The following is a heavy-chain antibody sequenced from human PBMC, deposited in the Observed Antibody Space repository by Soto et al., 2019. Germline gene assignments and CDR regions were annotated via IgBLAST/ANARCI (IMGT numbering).Heavy chain of an antibody. V-gene: IGHV5-51*01. CDR3: AASIYYYGMDV. CDR2: IYPGDSDT. J-gene: IGHJ6*02. CDR1: GYTFTNYW. Sequence: GESLKISCKGSGYTFTNYWIGWVRQMPGKGLEWMGIIYPGDSDTKYNPSFQGQVTISADKSITTTYLQWSSLKASDTAIYYCAASIYYYGMDVWGQGTTVTVSS.